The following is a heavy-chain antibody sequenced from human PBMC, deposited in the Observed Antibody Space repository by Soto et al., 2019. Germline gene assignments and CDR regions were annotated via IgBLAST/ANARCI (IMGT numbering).Heavy chain of an antibody. D-gene: IGHD4-17*01. V-gene: IGHV4-31*03. CDR2: IYYSGST. CDR1: GGSISSGGYY. Sequence: QVQLQESGPGLVKPSQTLSLTCTVSGGSISSGGYYWSWIRQHPGKGLEWIGYIYYSGSTYYNPSPKSRVTRAVDTSKNQFSLKLSSVTAADTAVYYCEGDGGGDYGDYGGCDVWGQGTTVTVSS. J-gene: IGHJ6*02. CDR3: EGDGGGDYGDYGGCDV.